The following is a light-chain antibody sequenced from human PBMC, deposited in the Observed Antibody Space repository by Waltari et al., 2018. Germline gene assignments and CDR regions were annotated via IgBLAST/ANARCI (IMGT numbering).Light chain of an antibody. CDR2: EVN. V-gene: IGLV2-8*01. CDR1: SSDVGGYDY. Sequence: QSALTQPPSASGSPGQSVTISCTGTSSDVGGYDYFSWYQQHPGKAPKLIIYEVNKRPSGVPDRFSGSKSGNMASLTVSGLQAEDEADYYCSSYTSSNNCVFGTGTKVTVL. CDR3: SSYTSSNNCV. J-gene: IGLJ1*01.